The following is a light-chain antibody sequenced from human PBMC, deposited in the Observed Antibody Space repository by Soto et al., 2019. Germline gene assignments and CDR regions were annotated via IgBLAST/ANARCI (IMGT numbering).Light chain of an antibody. J-gene: IGLJ1*01. CDR1: SSNVGSIT. CDR2: TNI. Sequence: QSVLTQPPSASGTPGQTVTISCSGTSSNVGSITVISYQQLPAAAPNLLIYTNIQRPSAVPARFSASKSGTSASLAISGLQSEEEADYFCAAWDDSMNGRVFGTGTKVNV. CDR3: AAWDDSMNGRV. V-gene: IGLV1-44*01.